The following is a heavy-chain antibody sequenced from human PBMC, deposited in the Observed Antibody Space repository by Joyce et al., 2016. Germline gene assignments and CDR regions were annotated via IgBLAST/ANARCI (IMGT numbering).Heavy chain of an antibody. V-gene: IGHV3-66*01. D-gene: IGHD2-21*02. J-gene: IGHJ4*02. CDR2: IYSGGGT. CDR1: GFTVSSHY. Sequence: EVQLVESGGALVQPGGSLKLSCAASGFTVSSHYMSWVRQAPGKGLEWVSVIYSGGGTYYADYVRGRFTSSRDYSKNMVFLQMNSLTAEDTALYYCGTSDCRGDCRKLDYWGQGTLVTVSS. CDR3: GTSDCRGDCRKLDY.